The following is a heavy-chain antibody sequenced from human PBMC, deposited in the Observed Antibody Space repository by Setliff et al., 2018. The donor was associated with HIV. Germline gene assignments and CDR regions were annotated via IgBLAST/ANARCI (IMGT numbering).Heavy chain of an antibody. CDR1: GFTVSSNY. J-gene: IGHJ4*02. CDR3: TTGGYDGIIDY. V-gene: IGHV3-43*02. CDR2: ISGSGATT. D-gene: IGHD5-12*01. Sequence: GGSLRLSCAASGFTVSSNYMNWVRQAPGKGLEWVSGISGSGATTYYADSVKGRFTISRDNSKNSLYLQMNSLRSEDTALYYCTTGGYDGIIDYWGQGTLVTVSS.